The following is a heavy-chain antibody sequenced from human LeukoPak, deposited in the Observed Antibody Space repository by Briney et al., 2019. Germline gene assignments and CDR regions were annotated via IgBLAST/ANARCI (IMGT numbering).Heavy chain of an antibody. V-gene: IGHV1-18*01. D-gene: IGHD2-2*01. CDR1: GYTFTSYG. CDR3: ARVSTVAPPRYNWFDP. Sequence: ASVKVSCKASGYTFTSYGISWVRQAPGQGLEWMGWISAYNGNTNYAQKLQGRVTMTTDTSTSTAYMELRSLRSDDTAVYYCARVSTVAPPRYNWFDPWGQGTLVTVSS. J-gene: IGHJ5*02. CDR2: ISAYNGNT.